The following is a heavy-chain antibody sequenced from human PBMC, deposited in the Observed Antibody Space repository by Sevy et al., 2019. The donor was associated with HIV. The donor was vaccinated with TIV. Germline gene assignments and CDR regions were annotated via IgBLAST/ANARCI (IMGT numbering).Heavy chain of an antibody. D-gene: IGHD3-9*01. Sequence: GGSLRLSCAASGFTSSSYAMSWVRQPPGRGLEWVSSLSDSGVSTYYADYVKGRFTISRDNSKNKLYLQMNRLRAEDTAVYYCARGRATSATGTRFDFWGQGTLVTVSS. CDR1: GFTSSSYA. CDR2: LSDSGVST. J-gene: IGHJ4*02. CDR3: ARGRATSATGTRFDF. V-gene: IGHV3-23*01.